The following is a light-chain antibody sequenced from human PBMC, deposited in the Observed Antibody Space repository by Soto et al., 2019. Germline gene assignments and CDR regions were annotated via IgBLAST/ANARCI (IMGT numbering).Light chain of an antibody. V-gene: IGKV1-5*01. CDR1: QSISDW. CDR2: DAS. Sequence: DIQMTQSPSTLSASVGDRVTITCRASQSISDWLAWYQQKPGKAPKVLIYDASTLESGVPSRFSGSGSGTEFTLTISSLQPDDFATYYCQQYNSYSLTFGGGTKV. CDR3: QQYNSYSLT. J-gene: IGKJ4*01.